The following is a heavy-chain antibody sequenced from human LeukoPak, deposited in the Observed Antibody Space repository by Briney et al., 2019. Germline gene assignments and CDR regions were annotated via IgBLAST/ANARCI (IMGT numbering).Heavy chain of an antibody. V-gene: IGHV1-2*02. D-gene: IGHD2-15*01. CDR3: ARTRPGSSGGKVLGHWFDP. J-gene: IGHJ5*02. CDR2: INPNSGGT. Sequence: ASVKVSCKASGYTFTGYYMHWVRQAPGQGLEWMGWINPNSGGTNYAQKFQGRVTMTRDTSISTAYMELSRLRSDDTAVYCCARTRPGSSGGKVLGHWFDPWGQGTLVTVSS. CDR1: GYTFTGYY.